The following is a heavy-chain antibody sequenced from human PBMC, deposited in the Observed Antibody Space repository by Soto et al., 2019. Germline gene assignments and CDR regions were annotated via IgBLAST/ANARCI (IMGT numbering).Heavy chain of an antibody. CDR2: IDPSDSYT. CDR1: GYSFTSYW. CDR3: ARLDCSGGSCTTLFQH. D-gene: IGHD2-15*01. J-gene: IGHJ1*01. V-gene: IGHV5-10-1*01. Sequence: GASLKISCKGSGYSFTSYWISWVRQMPGKGREWMGRIDPSDSYTNYSPSFQGHVTISADKSISTAYLQWSSLKASDTAMYYCARLDCSGGSCTTLFQHWGQGTLVTVSS.